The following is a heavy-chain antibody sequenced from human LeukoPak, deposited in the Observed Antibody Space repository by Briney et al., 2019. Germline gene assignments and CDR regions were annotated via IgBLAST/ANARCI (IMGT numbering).Heavy chain of an antibody. D-gene: IGHD5-18*01. J-gene: IGHJ4*02. CDR3: ARDLVQLWSKDY. CDR1: GFTFSNYE. Sequence: GGSLRLSCAASGFTFSNYEFNWVRQAPGKGLEWVSYISSSGRNIYYADSVKGRFTISRDNAKNSLYLQMNSLRAEDTAVYYCARDLVQLWSKDYWGQGALVTVSS. V-gene: IGHV3-48*03. CDR2: ISSSGRNI.